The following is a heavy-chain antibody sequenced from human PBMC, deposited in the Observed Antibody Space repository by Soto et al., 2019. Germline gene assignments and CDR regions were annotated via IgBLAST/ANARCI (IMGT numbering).Heavy chain of an antibody. CDR1: GYTFTGYY. J-gene: IGHJ6*02. D-gene: IGHD3-16*01. CDR3: AREGMPSRLMGRYYYGMDV. V-gene: IGHV1-2*04. CDR2: INPNSGGT. Sequence: VASVKVSCKASGYTFTGYYMHWVRQAPGQGLEWMGWINPNSGGTNYAQKFQGWVTMTRDTSISTAYMELSRLRSDDTAVYYCAREGMPSRLMGRYYYGMDVWGQGTTVTVSS.